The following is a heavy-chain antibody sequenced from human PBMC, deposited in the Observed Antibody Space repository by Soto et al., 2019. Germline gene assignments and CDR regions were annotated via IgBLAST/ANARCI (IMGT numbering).Heavy chain of an antibody. V-gene: IGHV4-59*01. Sequence: SETLSLTCSVSGGSIGNYYWSWIRQPPGKGLEWIGFIYHSETTNYNPSLKSRVTISVDTSKNQFSLKLSSVTAADTAVYYCARVSRDAYNPRPDYFDYWGQGTLVTVSS. D-gene: IGHD1-1*01. CDR3: ARVSRDAYNPRPDYFDY. CDR2: IYHSETT. J-gene: IGHJ4*02. CDR1: GGSIGNYY.